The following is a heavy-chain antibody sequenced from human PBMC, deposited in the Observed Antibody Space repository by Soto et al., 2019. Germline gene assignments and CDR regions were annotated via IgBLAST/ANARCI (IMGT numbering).Heavy chain of an antibody. Sequence: EVQLVESGGGLVQPGGSLRLCYAASRFTFSDHYMDWVRQAPGKGLEWVARSRNRVNSHTTEYAASVKGRFTISRDESKSSLYLQMNSLKIEDTSVYYCTRGLLGGAPSYTFHGMDVWGQGTTVTVSS. CDR3: TRGLLGGAPSYTFHGMDV. CDR1: RFTFSDHY. J-gene: IGHJ6*01. V-gene: IGHV3-72*01. D-gene: IGHD1-26*01. CDR2: SRNRVNSHTT.